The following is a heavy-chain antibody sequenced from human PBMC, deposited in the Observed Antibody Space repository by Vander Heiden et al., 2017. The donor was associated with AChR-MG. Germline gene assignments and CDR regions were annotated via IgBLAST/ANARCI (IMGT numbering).Heavy chain of an antibody. V-gene: IGHV7-4-1*02. D-gene: IGHD4-17*01. J-gene: IGHJ4*02. CDR2: INTNTGNP. Sequence: QVQLVQSGTELMQPEASVKASCKVSGYLFTSYAMNWVRQAPGQGLEWMGWINTNTGNPTYAQGFTGRFVFSLDTSVSTAYLQISSLKAEDTDVYYCARAVSGNGDYSYDYWCQGTLVTVSS. CDR1: GYLFTSYA. CDR3: ARAVSGNGDYSYDY.